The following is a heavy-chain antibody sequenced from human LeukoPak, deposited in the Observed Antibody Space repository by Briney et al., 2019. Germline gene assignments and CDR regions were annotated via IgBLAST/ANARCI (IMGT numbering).Heavy chain of an antibody. D-gene: IGHD2-21*02. CDR2: IYYSGST. V-gene: IGHV4-39*01. CDR1: GGSISSSSYY. Sequence: PSETLSLTCTVSGGSISSSSYYWGWIRQPPGKGLEWIGSIYYSGSTYYNPSLESRVTISVDTSKNQFSLKLSSVTAADTAVYYCARRADCGGDCYSVFDYWGQGTLVTVSS. J-gene: IGHJ4*02. CDR3: ARRADCGGDCYSVFDY.